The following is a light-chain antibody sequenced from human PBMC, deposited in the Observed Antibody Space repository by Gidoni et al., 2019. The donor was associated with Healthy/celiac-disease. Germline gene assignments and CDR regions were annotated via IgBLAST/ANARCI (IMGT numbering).Light chain of an antibody. CDR2: DDS. Sequence: SHVLTQPPSAHVDQGQTARIPWGGNNIVSKSVRWYQQKPGQAPVLVVYDDSDRPSGIPERFSGSNSGNTATLTISRVEAGDEADYYCQVWDSSSDHWVFGGGTKLTVL. V-gene: IGLV3-21*02. J-gene: IGLJ3*02. CDR1: NIVSKS. CDR3: QVWDSSSDHWV.